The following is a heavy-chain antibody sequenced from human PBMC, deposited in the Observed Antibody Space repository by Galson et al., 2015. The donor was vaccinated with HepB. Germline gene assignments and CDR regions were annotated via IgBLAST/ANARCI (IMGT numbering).Heavy chain of an antibody. CDR2: ISAYDSST. J-gene: IGHJ5*02. Sequence: SVKVSCKASGYTFSSYSIAWVRQAPGEGLEWMGWISAYDSSTNYAQKLQGRVTLTTETSTTTAYMELRSLRSDDTAVYHCARGAFVAVVTATPNNWFDPWGQGTLVTVSS. V-gene: IGHV1-18*04. D-gene: IGHD2-15*01. CDR3: ARGAFVAVVTATPNNWFDP. CDR1: GYTFSSYS.